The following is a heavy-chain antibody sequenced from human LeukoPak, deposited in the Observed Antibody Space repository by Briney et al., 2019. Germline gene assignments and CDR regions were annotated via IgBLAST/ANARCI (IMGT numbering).Heavy chain of an antibody. Sequence: ASVKVSCKASGYTFTSYDINWVRQAPGQGLEWMGWMNPNSGNTGYAQKFQGRVTMTRNTSISTAYMELSSLRSEDTAVYYCARRPRGYYYYGMDVWGQGTTVTVSS. V-gene: IGHV1-8*01. J-gene: IGHJ6*02. D-gene: IGHD3-10*01. CDR3: ARRPRGYYYYGMDV. CDR1: GYTFTSYD. CDR2: MNPNSGNT.